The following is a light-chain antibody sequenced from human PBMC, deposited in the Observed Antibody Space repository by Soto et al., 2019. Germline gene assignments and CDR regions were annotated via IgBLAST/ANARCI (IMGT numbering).Light chain of an antibody. Sequence: DIQMTQSPSTLSPSVGDRVTITCRASRSISDWLAWYQQKPGKAPELLIFDASSLKSGVPSRFSGSGSGTEFTLTISRLQPDDVATYYCLQYSSHSWTFGQGTRLEIK. CDR2: DAS. CDR3: LQYSSHSWT. V-gene: IGKV1-5*01. J-gene: IGKJ5*01. CDR1: RSISDW.